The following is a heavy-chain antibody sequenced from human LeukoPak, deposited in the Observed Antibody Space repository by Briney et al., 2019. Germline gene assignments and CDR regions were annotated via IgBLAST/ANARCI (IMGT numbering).Heavy chain of an antibody. Sequence: SETLSLSCSVSSDSISTHSLSWIRQPAGKRLEWIGHISPSGNTNYNPSLKSRVTMSVDTSKNLFSLKLSSVTAADTAVYYCARRPYWYFDLWGRANRVTVSS. CDR3: ARRPYWYFDL. CDR2: ISPSGNT. D-gene: IGHD6-6*01. V-gene: IGHV4-4*07. CDR1: SDSISTHS. J-gene: IGHJ2*01.